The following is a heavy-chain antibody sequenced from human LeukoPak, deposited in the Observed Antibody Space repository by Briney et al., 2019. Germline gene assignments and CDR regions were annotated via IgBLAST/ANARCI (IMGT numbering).Heavy chain of an antibody. Sequence: SETLSLTCTVSGVSISGDYWSWIRQPAGKGLEGIGRIYSSGRTDYNPALKKRCTMSVDTSKNQFSLKLTAVTAADTAVYYCARGPHYALGIYFDYWGQGTLVTVSS. CDR2: IYSSGRT. V-gene: IGHV4-4*07. J-gene: IGHJ4*02. D-gene: IGHD7-27*01. CDR3: ARGPHYALGIYFDY. CDR1: GVSISGDY.